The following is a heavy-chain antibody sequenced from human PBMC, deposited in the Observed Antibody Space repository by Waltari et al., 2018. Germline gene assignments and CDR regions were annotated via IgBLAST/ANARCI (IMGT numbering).Heavy chain of an antibody. Sequence: QVQLVLSGSGLKKPGASVKVSCKASGYIFTTYGLNWVGQAPGQGREWKEWINTHTGNPAYVEGFTGRVFFSLDTSVSSAYLQISSLKAEDSVIYYCAGGGGTYSKPQYFDSWGQGTRITVSS. J-gene: IGHJ4*02. D-gene: IGHD1-26*01. V-gene: IGHV7-4-1*02. CDR3: AGGGGTYSKPQYFDS. CDR1: GYIFTTYG. CDR2: INTHTGNP.